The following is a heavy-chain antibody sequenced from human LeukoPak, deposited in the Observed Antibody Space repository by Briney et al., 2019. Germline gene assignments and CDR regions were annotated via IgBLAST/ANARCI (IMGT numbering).Heavy chain of an antibody. Sequence: ASVEVSCKASGNTFTGYFMHWVRQAPGQGLEWMGWINPNSGGTNYAQKFQGRVTMTRDTSINTAYMHLTRLTSDDTAVYYCATEKVVTSTYHWLDPWGQGTLVTVSS. CDR1: GNTFTGYF. D-gene: IGHD2-21*02. J-gene: IGHJ5*02. CDR2: INPNSGGT. CDR3: ATEKVVTSTYHWLDP. V-gene: IGHV1-2*02.